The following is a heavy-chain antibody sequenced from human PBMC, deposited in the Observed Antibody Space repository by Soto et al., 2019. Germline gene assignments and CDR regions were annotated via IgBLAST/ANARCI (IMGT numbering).Heavy chain of an antibody. CDR2: IIPIFGTA. Sequence: SVKVSCKASGGTFSSYAISWVRQAPGQGLEWMGGIIPIFGTANYAQKFQGRVTITADESTSTAYMELSSLRSEDTAVYYCALGYSYGFRVSYYYYGMDVWGQGTTVTVSS. CDR3: ALGYSYGFRVSYYYYGMDV. D-gene: IGHD5-18*01. V-gene: IGHV1-69*13. CDR1: GGTFSSYA. J-gene: IGHJ6*02.